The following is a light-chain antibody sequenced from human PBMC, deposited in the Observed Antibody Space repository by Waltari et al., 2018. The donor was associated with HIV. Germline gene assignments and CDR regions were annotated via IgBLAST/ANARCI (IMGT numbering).Light chain of an antibody. CDR3: SSYRSGNTWV. V-gene: IGLV2-14*01. J-gene: IGLJ3*02. Sequence: QSALTQPASVSGSPGQSITISCTGTSSDIGDYNYVSWYQHHPGKAPKLIIPEVTNRPSGVSDRFSGSKFYNTASLTIFGLLPEDEADYYCSSYRSGNTWVFGGGTKLTVL. CDR2: EVT. CDR1: SSDIGDYNY.